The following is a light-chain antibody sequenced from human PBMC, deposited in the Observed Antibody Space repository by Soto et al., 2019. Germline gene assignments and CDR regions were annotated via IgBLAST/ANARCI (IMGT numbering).Light chain of an antibody. CDR1: QSVRSSY. Sequence: EIVLTQSPGTLSVSPGERATLSCRASQSVRSSYLAWYQQKPGQAPSLLIYGASSRATGIPDRFSGSGSGTDFTLTISRLEPADFAVYYCQQYGNAPNTFGQGTKLEIK. V-gene: IGKV3-20*01. CDR3: QQYGNAPNT. CDR2: GAS. J-gene: IGKJ2*01.